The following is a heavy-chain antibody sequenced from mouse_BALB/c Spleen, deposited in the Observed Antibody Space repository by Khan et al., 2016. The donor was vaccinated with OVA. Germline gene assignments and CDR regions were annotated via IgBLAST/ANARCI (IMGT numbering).Heavy chain of an antibody. V-gene: IGHV3-2*02. CDR2: ISYSGST. J-gene: IGHJ2*01. CDR3: ARSIMAN. CDR1: GYSITSDYA. Sequence: EVMLVESGPGLVKPSQSLSLTCTVTGYSITSDYAWNWIRQFPGNKLEWMGYISYSGSTSYNPSLKSRISITRDTSKNQFFLQLNSVTTEDTATYYCARSIMANWGQGTTLTVSS.